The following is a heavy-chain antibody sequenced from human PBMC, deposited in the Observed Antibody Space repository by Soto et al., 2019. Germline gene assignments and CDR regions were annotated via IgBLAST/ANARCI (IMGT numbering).Heavy chain of an antibody. CDR3: AGGMTPPDAHVWYYFGS. CDR1: GASIAGSSY. J-gene: IGHJ4*02. D-gene: IGHD3-16*01. V-gene: IGHV4-4*07. CDR2: FSLSGTT. Sequence: SETLSLTCSVSGASIAGSSYWGWIRQPAGKVLEWIGRFSLSGTTKYSPSLRSRVTMSADVPKNQFSLRLTSVTAEHTALYYCAGGMTPPDAHVWYYFGSWGAGPLVTVSS.